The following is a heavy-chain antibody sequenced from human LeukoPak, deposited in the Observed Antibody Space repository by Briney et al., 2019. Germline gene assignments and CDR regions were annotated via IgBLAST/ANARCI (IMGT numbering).Heavy chain of an antibody. CDR2: INHSGST. D-gene: IGHD2-2*01. J-gene: IGHJ5*02. CDR1: GGSFSGYY. CDR3: ARAGGVNIVVVPAAQNWFDP. Sequence: SETLSLTCAVYGGSFSGYYWSWIRQPPGKGLEWIGEINHSGSTNYNPSLKSRVTISVDTSKNQFSLKLSSVTAADTAVYYCARAGGVNIVVVPAAQNWFDPWGQGTLVTVSS. V-gene: IGHV4-34*01.